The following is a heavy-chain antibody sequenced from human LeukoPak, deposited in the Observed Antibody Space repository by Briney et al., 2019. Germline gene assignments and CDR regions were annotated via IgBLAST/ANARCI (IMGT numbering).Heavy chain of an antibody. CDR2: ISHSGTT. D-gene: IGHD2-15*01. Sequence: SETLSLTCTVSGGSLSSGNYQWGWIRQPPGKGLEWIALISHSGTTYYNPSLKSRVAMSVDTSKNQFSLKLNSVTAADTAVYYCLRDQDCSGGDCQVRWGQGTLVTVSS. J-gene: IGHJ4*02. V-gene: IGHV4-39*02. CDR1: GGSLSSGNYQ. CDR3: LRDQDCSGGDCQVR.